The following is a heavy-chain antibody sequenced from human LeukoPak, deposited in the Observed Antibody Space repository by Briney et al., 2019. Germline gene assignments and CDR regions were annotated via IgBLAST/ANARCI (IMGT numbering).Heavy chain of an antibody. Sequence: GGSLRLSCAASGFIFSNYGMHWVRQAPGKGLEWVAVISYDGSNKYYADSVKGRFTISRDNSKNTLYLQMNSLRAEDTAVYYCAKEELRGVVADTGDFDYWGQGTLVTVSS. CDR1: GFIFSNYG. CDR3: AKEELRGVVADTGDFDY. CDR2: ISYDGSNK. J-gene: IGHJ4*02. D-gene: IGHD2-15*01. V-gene: IGHV3-30*18.